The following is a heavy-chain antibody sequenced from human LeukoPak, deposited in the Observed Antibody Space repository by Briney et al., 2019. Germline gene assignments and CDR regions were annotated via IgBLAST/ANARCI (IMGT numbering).Heavy chain of an antibody. CDR2: ISWNSGSI. D-gene: IGHD6-13*01. CDR1: GFTFDDYA. Sequence: GGSLRLSCAASGFTFDDYAMHWVRHAPGKGLEWVSGISWNSGSIGYADSVKGRFTISRDNAKNSLYLQMNSLRAEDMALYYCAKEHLGIGRSSWYGYFDYWGQGTLVTVSS. J-gene: IGHJ4*02. CDR3: AKEHLGIGRSSWYGYFDY. V-gene: IGHV3-9*03.